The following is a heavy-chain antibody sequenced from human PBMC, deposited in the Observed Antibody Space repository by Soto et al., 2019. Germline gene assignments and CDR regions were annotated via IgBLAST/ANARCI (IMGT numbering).Heavy chain of an antibody. D-gene: IGHD5-18*01. Sequence: QITLKESGPTLVKPTQTLTLTCTFSGFSLSTSGVGVGWIRQPPGKALEWLALIYWDDDKRYSPSLKSRLTITKDTSKNQVVLTMTNIDPVDTATYYCAHNVDTAMVNYFDYWGQGTLVTVSS. V-gene: IGHV2-5*02. CDR2: IYWDDDK. CDR1: GFSLSTSGVG. CDR3: AHNVDTAMVNYFDY. J-gene: IGHJ4*02.